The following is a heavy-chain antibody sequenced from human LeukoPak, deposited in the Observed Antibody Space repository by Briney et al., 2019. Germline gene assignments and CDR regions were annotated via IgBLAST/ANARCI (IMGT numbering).Heavy chain of an antibody. CDR3: ARSMTTVTTFDY. J-gene: IGHJ4*02. CDR2: ISSSSSYI. V-gene: IGHV3-21*01. D-gene: IGHD4-17*01. CDR1: GFTFSSYS. Sequence: PGGSLRLSCAASGFTFSSYSMNWVRQAPGKGLEWVSSISSSSSYIYYADSVKGRFTISRDNAKNSLYLQINSLRAEDTAVYYCARSMTTVTTFDYWGQGTLVTVS.